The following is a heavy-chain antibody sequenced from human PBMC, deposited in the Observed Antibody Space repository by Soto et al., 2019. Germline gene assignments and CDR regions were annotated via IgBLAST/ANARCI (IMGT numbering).Heavy chain of an antibody. CDR2: IRSSRGVI. J-gene: IGHJ4*02. CDR3: ASDQGY. Sequence: VQLVESGGGLVQPGGSLRLSCAASGFTFSSYSMNWVRQAPGKGLEWGSYIRSSRGVIYYADSVKGRFTISRDKAKNSLYLQMNSLRAEGTAVYYCASDQGYWGQGTLVTVSS. V-gene: IGHV3-48*01. CDR1: GFTFSSYS.